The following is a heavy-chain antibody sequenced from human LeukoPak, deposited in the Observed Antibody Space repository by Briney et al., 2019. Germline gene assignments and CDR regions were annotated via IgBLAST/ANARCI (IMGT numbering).Heavy chain of an antibody. J-gene: IGHJ3*02. CDR1: GGSISSTSFY. Sequence: SETLSLTCTVSGGSISSTSFYWGWIRQPPGKGLEWIGSIHYSGSAYYNASLNSRVTISVDTSKNQFSLKLSSVSAADTSVYYCARGASTGGGGHAAFDTWGQGTMVTVS. D-gene: IGHD1-1*01. CDR3: ARGASTGGGGHAAFDT. CDR2: IHYSGSA. V-gene: IGHV4-39*01.